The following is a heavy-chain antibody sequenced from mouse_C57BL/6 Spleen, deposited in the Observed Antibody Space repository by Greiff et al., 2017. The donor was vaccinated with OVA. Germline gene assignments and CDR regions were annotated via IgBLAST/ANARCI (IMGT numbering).Heavy chain of an antibody. D-gene: IGHD1-1*01. CDR3: AMGYYGSSDYAMDY. V-gene: IGHV5-17*01. CDR1: GFTFSDYG. Sequence: EVMLVESGGGLVKPGGSLKLSCAASGFTFSDYGMHWVRQAPEKGLEWVAYISSGSSTIYYADTVKGRFTISRDNAKNTLFLQMTSLRSEDTAMYYCAMGYYGSSDYAMDYWGQGTSVTVSS. CDR2: ISSGSSTI. J-gene: IGHJ4*01.